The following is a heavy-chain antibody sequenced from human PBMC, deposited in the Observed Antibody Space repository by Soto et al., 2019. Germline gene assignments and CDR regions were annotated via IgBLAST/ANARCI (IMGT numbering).Heavy chain of an antibody. CDR1: GFTFSSYD. CDR2: IGTAGDT. CDR3: ARDMGGYYYDSSGYAVDAFDI. V-gene: IGHV3-13*01. J-gene: IGHJ3*02. Sequence: EVQLVESVGGLVQPGGSLRLSCAASGFTFSSYDMHWVRQATGKGLEWVSAIGTAGDTYYPGSVKGRFTISRENAKNSLYLQMNSLRAEDTAVYYCARDMGGYYYDSSGYAVDAFDIWGQGTMVTVSS. D-gene: IGHD3-22*01.